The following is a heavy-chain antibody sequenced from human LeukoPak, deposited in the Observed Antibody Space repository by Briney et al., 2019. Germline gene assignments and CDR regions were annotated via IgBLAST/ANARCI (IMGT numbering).Heavy chain of an antibody. J-gene: IGHJ4*02. CDR2: ISYDGSNK. V-gene: IGHV3-30-3*02. CDR3: AKLELPDY. Sequence: GGSLRLSCAASGFTFSSYAMHWVRQAPGKGLEWVAVISYDGSNKYYADSVKGRFTISRDNSKNTLYLQMNSLRAEDTAVYYCAKLELPDYWGQGTLVTVSS. CDR1: GFTFSSYA. D-gene: IGHD1-7*01.